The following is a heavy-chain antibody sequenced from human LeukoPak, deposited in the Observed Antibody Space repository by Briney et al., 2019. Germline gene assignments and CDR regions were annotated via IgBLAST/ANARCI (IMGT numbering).Heavy chain of an antibody. D-gene: IGHD3-22*01. CDR1: GFTFSSYA. CDR2: ISYDGSNK. J-gene: IGHJ4*02. V-gene: IGHV3-30*14. Sequence: GGSLRLSCAASGFTFSSYAMHWVRQAPGKGLEWVAVISYDGSNKYYAVSVKGRFTISRDNSKNTLYLQMNSLRAEDTAVYYCARRAGDYSHPYDYWGQGTLVTVSS. CDR3: ARRAGDYSHPYDY.